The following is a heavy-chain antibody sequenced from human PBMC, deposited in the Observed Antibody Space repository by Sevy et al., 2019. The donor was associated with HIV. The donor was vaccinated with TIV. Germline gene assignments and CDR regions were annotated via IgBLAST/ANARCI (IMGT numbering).Heavy chain of an antibody. D-gene: IGHD3-22*01. Sequence: GESLKISCAVSGFTFNTYNMNWVRQAPGKGLEWVSYISYTRTTIYYADSVRGRFTISRDNAKNTLDLQMNSLRDEDKAVYYCASSDATSRFGYYYFAMDFWGQGTSVTVSS. CDR3: ASSDATSRFGYYYFAMDF. J-gene: IGHJ6*01. CDR1: GFTFNTYN. CDR2: ISYTRTTI. V-gene: IGHV3-48*02.